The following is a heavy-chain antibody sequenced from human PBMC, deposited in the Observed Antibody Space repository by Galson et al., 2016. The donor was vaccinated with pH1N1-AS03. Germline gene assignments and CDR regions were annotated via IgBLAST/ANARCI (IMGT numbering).Heavy chain of an antibody. CDR3: ARDRRDCSGGSCSQDGWFDP. J-gene: IGHJ5*02. D-gene: IGHD2-15*01. CDR1: GASVSHYASY. V-gene: IGHV4-39*07. Sequence: SETLSLTCSVSGASVSHYASYWGWIRQAPGKGLEWIATVSARGTTYHNPSLDSRLTISLDTSKNHFSLTLTSVTAADTVTYYCARDRRDCSGGSCSQDGWFDPWGQGTLVTVSS. CDR2: VSARGTT.